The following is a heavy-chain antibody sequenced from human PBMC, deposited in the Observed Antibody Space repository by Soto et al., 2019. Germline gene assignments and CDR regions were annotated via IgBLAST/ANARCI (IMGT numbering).Heavy chain of an antibody. V-gene: IGHV3-23*01. D-gene: IGHD3-16*01. Sequence: EVQLLESGGGLVQGGESLRLSCPASGFTFSNYPMSWVRQVPGKGLEWVSSISASGGSTYYADSVRGRFTISRDNSKNTFYLKINTRRAENPALYFCAKKTFFVWGKKAYGAQGPLV. CDR3: AKKTFFVWGKKAY. CDR1: GFTFSNYP. J-gene: IGHJ4*02. CDR2: ISASGGST.